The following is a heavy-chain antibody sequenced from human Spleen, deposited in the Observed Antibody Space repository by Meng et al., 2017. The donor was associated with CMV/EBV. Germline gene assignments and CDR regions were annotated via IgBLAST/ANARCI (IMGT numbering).Heavy chain of an antibody. J-gene: IGHJ4*02. D-gene: IGHD2-2*01. CDR2: IYYSGST. Sequence: SETLSLTCSVSDYSISSGYYWGWIRQPPGKGLEWIGSIYYSGSTYYNPSLKSRVTISVDTSKNQFSLKLSSVTAADTAVYYCARLRYCSSTSCLYGYYFDYWGQGTLVTVSS. CDR1: DYSISSGYY. CDR3: ARLRYCSSTSCLYGYYFDY. V-gene: IGHV4-38-2*01.